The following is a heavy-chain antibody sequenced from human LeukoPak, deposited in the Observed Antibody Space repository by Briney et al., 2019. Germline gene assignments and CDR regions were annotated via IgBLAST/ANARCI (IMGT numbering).Heavy chain of an antibody. CDR3: ARDQARVVAQVNFDY. Sequence: KAGGSLRLSCAASGFTFSSYSMNWVRQAPGKGLEWVSSISSSSSYIYYADSVKGRFTISRDNSKNTLYLQMNSLRAEDTAVYYCARDQARVVAQVNFDYWGQGTLVTVSS. J-gene: IGHJ4*02. CDR2: ISSSSSYI. V-gene: IGHV3-21*01. D-gene: IGHD2-15*01. CDR1: GFTFSSYS.